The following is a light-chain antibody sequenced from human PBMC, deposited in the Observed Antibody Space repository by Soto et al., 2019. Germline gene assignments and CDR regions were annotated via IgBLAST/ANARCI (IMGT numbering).Light chain of an antibody. V-gene: IGKV1-5*03. Sequence: DIQMTQSPSTLSPSAGDRVTITCRASQSIGTSLAWYQQKPGKAPDVLIYKASTLETGVPSRFSGSGSGTEFTLTITSLQPDDFETYYCQQYKSYPVTFGGGTKVEIK. J-gene: IGKJ4*01. CDR1: QSIGTS. CDR2: KAS. CDR3: QQYKSYPVT.